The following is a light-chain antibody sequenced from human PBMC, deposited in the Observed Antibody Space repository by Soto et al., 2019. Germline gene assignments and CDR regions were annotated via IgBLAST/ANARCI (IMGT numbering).Light chain of an antibody. CDR3: QQYGSSPQT. V-gene: IGKV3-20*01. J-gene: IGKJ1*01. CDR1: QSVSSSY. Sequence: EIALTQSPGTLSLSPGERATLSCRASQSVSSSYLAWYQQKPGQAPRLLIYGASSRATGIPDRFSGSGSESDFTLTISSLEPEDFAVYYCQQYGSSPQTFGQGTKVDIK. CDR2: GAS.